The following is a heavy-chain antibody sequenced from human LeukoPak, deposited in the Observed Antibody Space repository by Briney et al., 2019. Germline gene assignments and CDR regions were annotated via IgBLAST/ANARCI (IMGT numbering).Heavy chain of an antibody. Sequence: PGGSLGLSCAASGFTFSSYAMSWVRQAPGKGLEWVTVIYLDGRADYADSVKGRFTISSDNSKNTVYLQMNSLKDEDTAVYYCARDAETSLANWGQGTLVTVSP. D-gene: IGHD5-24*01. CDR3: ARDAETSLAN. CDR2: IYLDGRA. V-gene: IGHV3-66*01. CDR1: GFTFSSYA. J-gene: IGHJ4*02.